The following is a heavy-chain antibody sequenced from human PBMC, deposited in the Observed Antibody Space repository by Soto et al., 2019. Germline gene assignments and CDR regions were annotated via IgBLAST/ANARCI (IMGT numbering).Heavy chain of an antibody. CDR1: GGSISSGGYY. CDR3: ARGWAQLWPPPLDY. D-gene: IGHD5-18*01. V-gene: IGHV4-31*03. Sequence: PSETLSLTCTVSGGSISSGGYYWSWIRQHPGKGLEWIGYIYYSGSTYYNPSLKGRVTISVDTSKNQFSLKLSSVTAADTAVYYCARGWAQLWPPPLDYWGQGTLVTVS. CDR2: IYYSGST. J-gene: IGHJ4*02.